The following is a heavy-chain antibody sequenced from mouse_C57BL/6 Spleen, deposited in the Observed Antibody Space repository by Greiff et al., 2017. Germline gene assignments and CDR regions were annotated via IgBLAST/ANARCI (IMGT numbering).Heavy chain of an antibody. D-gene: IGHD4-1*01. J-gene: IGHJ2*01. CDR2: INPSTGGT. CDR1: GYSFTGYY. CDR3: AREWDGY. Sequence: EVQLQQSGPELVKPGASVKISCKASGYSFTGYYMNWLKQSPEKSLEWIGEINPSTGGTTYNQKFKAKATLTVDKSSSTAYMQLKSLTSEDSAVYYCAREWDGYWGQGTTLSVSS. V-gene: IGHV1-42*01.